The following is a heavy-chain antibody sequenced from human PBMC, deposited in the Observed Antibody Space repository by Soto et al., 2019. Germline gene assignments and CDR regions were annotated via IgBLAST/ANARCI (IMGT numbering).Heavy chain of an antibody. CDR1: GGPISNGGDY. V-gene: IGHV4-31*02. J-gene: IGHJ5*02. Sequence: TSEARSPRLTVSGGPISNGGDYLNRLRPNPGKGLEWIAYIYYTGRTYYNPSLKSRVSIAVDTSKNQFSMNLYSVTAADTAVYYCAISPSRAPAPQGAGFVPWGPGTLVPVCS. D-gene: IGHD2-2*01. CDR2: IYYTGRT. CDR3: AISPSRAPAPQGAGFVP.